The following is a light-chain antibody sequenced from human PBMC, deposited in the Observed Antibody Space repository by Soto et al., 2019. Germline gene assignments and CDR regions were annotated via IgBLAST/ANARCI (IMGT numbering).Light chain of an antibody. V-gene: IGKV3-11*01. Sequence: EIVLTQSPATLSLSPGERATLSCRASESVSSTSLTWLQHRPGQAPRLLIYDVSTRASGIPARFSGSGSGTDFTLTISNLEPEDCAVYYCHQRSRWPRTFGQGTKLDIK. CDR1: ESVSSTS. CDR2: DVS. J-gene: IGKJ2*01. CDR3: HQRSRWPRT.